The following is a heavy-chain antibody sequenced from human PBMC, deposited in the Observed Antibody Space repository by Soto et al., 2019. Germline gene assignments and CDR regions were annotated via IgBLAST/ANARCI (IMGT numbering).Heavy chain of an antibody. D-gene: IGHD1-20*01. CDR1: GGSISSSYY. CDR2: IYYSGNT. J-gene: IGHJ4*02. CDR3: ARLGITTPSANYFDD. V-gene: IGHV4-39*01. Sequence: SETLSLTCTVSGGSISSSYYWGWIRQPPGKGLEWIGNIYYSGNTYYNSSLKSRVTISLDTSKNRFSLKLNSVTAADTAVYYCARLGITTPSANYFDDWGQGTLVTVSS.